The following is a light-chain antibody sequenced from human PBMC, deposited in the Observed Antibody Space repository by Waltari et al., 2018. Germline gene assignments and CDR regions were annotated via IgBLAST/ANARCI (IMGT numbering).Light chain of an antibody. V-gene: IGKV1-39*01. CDR1: QTITSY. J-gene: IGKJ2*01. Sequence: IRMTQSPSSLPASTGDRVTITCRARQTITSYLNWYQHRPGKPPQLLIFAASRLQNGVPSRFSGSGSGTTFSLTISNVQPEDFATYFCQQTYSSPYTFGQGTKVDIQ. CDR2: AAS. CDR3: QQTYSSPYT.